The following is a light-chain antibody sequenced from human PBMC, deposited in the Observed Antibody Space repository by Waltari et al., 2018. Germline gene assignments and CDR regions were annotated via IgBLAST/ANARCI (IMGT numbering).Light chain of an antibody. CDR3: CSYAGGRPHVV. J-gene: IGLJ2*01. CDR2: EGT. Sequence: QSALTQPASVSGSPGQSITISCTGTSSDVGTYNLFSWYQQPPGKAPKLMIYEGTKRPSGVSNRFSGSKSGNTASLTISGLQAEDEAHYYCCSYAGGRPHVVFGGGTQLTVL. V-gene: IGLV2-23*01. CDR1: SSDVGTYNL.